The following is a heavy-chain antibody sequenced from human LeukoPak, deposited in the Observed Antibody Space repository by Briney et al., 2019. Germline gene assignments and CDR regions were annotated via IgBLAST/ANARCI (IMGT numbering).Heavy chain of an antibody. CDR1: GFTFNIFA. V-gene: IGHV3-64*01. J-gene: IGHJ4*02. CDR2: VSADGGST. D-gene: IGHD2-2*01. Sequence: PRGSLRLSCAASGFTFNIFAINWVRQAPGKGLEYVSAVSADGGSTYYANSVKGRFTNSRDNSKNMLYLQMGSLRGDDMAVYYCARRQCTSSSCYLDYWGQGTLVTVSS. CDR3: ARRQCTSSSCYLDY.